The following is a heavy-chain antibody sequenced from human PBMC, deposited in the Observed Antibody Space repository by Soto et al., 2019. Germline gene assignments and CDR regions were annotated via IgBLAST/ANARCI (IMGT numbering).Heavy chain of an antibody. CDR2: IFYSGST. V-gene: IGHV4-39*01. CDR1: GDSISGSRYY. Sequence: QLQLQESGPGLVKPSETLSLTCTVSGDSISGSRYYWGWIRQPPGKGLEWIGSIFYSGSTYYNPSLKSRVTISVDTSKNQFSLELSSVTAADTAVYYCARLAFPCSGGSCYTDSWGQGTLVTVSS. CDR3: ARLAFPCSGGSCYTDS. D-gene: IGHD2-15*01. J-gene: IGHJ4*02.